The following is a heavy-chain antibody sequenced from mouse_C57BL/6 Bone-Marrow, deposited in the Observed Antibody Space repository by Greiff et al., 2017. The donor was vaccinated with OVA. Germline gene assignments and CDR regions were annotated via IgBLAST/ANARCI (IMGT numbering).Heavy chain of an antibody. CDR3: AREERTTVVATWRYFDY. D-gene: IGHD1-1*01. V-gene: IGHV1-52*01. CDR2: IDPSDSET. J-gene: IGHJ2*01. CDR1: GYTFTSYW. Sequence: QVQLQQPGAELVRPGSSVKLSCKASGYTFTSYWMHWVKQRPIQGLEWIGNIDPSDSETHYNQKFKDKATLTVDKSSSTAYMQLSSLTSEDSAVYYCAREERTTVVATWRYFDYWGQGTTLTVSS.